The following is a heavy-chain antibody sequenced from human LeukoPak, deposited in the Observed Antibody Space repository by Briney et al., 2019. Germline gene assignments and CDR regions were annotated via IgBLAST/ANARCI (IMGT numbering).Heavy chain of an antibody. D-gene: IGHD3-9*01. CDR2: FDPEDGET. CDR1: GYSLTELS. CDR3: VTPILTGYYPFDY. J-gene: IGHJ4*02. Sequence: GASVKVSCKVSGYSLTELSMHWVRQAHGKGLEWMGGFDPEDGETIYAQKFQGRVTMTEDTSTDTAYMELSSLRSEDTAVYYCVTPILTGYYPFDYWGQGTLVIVSS. V-gene: IGHV1-24*01.